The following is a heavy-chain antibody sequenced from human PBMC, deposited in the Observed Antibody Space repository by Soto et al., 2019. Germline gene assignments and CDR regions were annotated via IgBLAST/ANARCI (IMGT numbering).Heavy chain of an antibody. CDR3: TRARGYDSSGYYRTYYYYYYGMDV. CDR1: GFTFGDYA. J-gene: IGHJ6*02. D-gene: IGHD3-22*01. CDR2: IRSEAYGGTT. V-gene: IGHV3-49*04. Sequence: GGSLRLSCTASGFTFGDYAMSWVRQAPGKGLEWVGFIRSEAYGGTTEYAASVKGRFTISRDDSKSIAYLQMNSLKTEDTAVYYCTRARGYDSSGYYRTYYYYYYGMDVWGQGTTVTVSS.